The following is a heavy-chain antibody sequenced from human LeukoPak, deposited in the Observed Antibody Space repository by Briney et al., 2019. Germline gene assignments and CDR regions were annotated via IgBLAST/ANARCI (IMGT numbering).Heavy chain of an antibody. V-gene: IGHV4-34*01. CDR2: INHSEGT. Sequence: SETLSLTCAVYGGSFSGYHWSWIRQPPGKGLEWIGEINHSEGTNYNPSLKSRVTISVDTSKNQFSLKLSSVTAADTAVYYCVCSMDTAMVIDYWGQGTLVTVSS. D-gene: IGHD5-18*01. CDR3: VCSMDTAMVIDY. J-gene: IGHJ4*02. CDR1: GGSFSGYH.